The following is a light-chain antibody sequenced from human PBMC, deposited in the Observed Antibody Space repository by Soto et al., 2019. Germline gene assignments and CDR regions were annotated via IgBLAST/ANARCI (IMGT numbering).Light chain of an antibody. CDR2: DAS. Sequence: DIQITQSPSTLSASVGDKVTMTCRASQSISSWLAWYQQKSGKAPRFLIYDASTLESGVPSRFRGSGSGTDFTLPLSRLQPEDFATYYCQQLNSYPLTFGGGTKVDIK. CDR1: QSISSW. CDR3: QQLNSYPLT. V-gene: IGKV1-5*01. J-gene: IGKJ4*01.